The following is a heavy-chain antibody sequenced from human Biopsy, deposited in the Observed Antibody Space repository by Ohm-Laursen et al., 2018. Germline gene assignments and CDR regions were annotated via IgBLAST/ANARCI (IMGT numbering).Heavy chain of an antibody. CDR3: AKGQDLRGGAEYFQH. D-gene: IGHD2-15*01. J-gene: IGHJ1*01. Sequence: AAVKVSCKASGYTFTGQYLHWGRQVPGQGLEWMGWINPHSGTTKFAQDFQGRVTMTRDTSITTAYMELRRLRSDDTAVYYCAKGQDLRGGAEYFQHWGQGALVTVSS. V-gene: IGHV1-2*02. CDR1: GYTFTGQY. CDR2: INPHSGTT.